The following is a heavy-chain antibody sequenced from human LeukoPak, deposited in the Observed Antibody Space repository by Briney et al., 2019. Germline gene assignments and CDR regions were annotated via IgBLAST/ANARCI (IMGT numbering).Heavy chain of an antibody. V-gene: IGHV5-51*01. J-gene: IGHJ4*02. D-gene: IGHD2-2*02. CDR3: ARDYCSSTSCYRGGY. CDR1: GYSFTSYW. Sequence: GESLKTSCKSSGYSFTSYWIGWVRQMPGKGLEWMGIIYPSDSDTRYSPSFQGQVTISADRSISTAYLQWSSLKASDTAMYYCARDYCSSTSCYRGGYWGQGTLVTVSS. CDR2: IYPSDSDT.